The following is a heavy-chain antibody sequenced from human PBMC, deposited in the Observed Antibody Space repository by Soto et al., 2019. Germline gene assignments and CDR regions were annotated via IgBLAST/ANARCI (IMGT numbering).Heavy chain of an antibody. J-gene: IGHJ4*02. Sequence: NPSETLSLTCTVSGGSISSGDYYWSWIRQPPGKGLEWIGYIYYSGDTYYNPSLKSRVTISVDTSKNQFSLKLSSVTAADTAVYYCAGARLGAKLFDYWGQGTLVTVSS. D-gene: IGHD1-1*01. CDR2: IYYSGDT. CDR1: GGSISSGDYY. V-gene: IGHV4-30-4*01. CDR3: AGARLGAKLFDY.